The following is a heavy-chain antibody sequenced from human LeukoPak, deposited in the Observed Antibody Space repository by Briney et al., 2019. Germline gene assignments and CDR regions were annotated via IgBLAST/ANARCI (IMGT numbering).Heavy chain of an antibody. CDR2: ISAYNGNT. CDR3: ARGDDTMVRGVSPRFDY. J-gene: IGHJ4*02. Sequence: ASVKVSCMASGYTFTSYGISWVRQAPGQGLEWMGWISAYNGNTNYAQKLQGRVTMTTDTSTSTAYMELRSLRSDDTAVYYCARGDDTMVRGVSPRFDYWGQGTLVTVSS. V-gene: IGHV1-18*04. CDR1: GYTFTSYG. D-gene: IGHD3-10*01.